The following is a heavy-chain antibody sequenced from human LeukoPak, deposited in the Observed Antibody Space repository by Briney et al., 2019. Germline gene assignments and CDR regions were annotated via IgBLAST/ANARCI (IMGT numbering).Heavy chain of an antibody. V-gene: IGHV3-23*01. D-gene: IGHD3-22*01. CDR3: AKERDSRGYFDY. Sequence: PGGSLRLSCAVSGFTFSTYAMSWVRQAPGKGLEWVSAIGGSGGSTYYADSVKGRFTISRDNSKNTLYLQMNSLRAEDTAVYYCAKERDSRGYFDYWGQGTLVTVSS. CDR1: GFTFSTYA. CDR2: IGGSGGST. J-gene: IGHJ4*02.